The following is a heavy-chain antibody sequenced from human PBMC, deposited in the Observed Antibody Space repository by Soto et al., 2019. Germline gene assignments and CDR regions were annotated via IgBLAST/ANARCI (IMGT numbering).Heavy chain of an antibody. CDR3: ARGATMIVVPADSDYYFDY. Sequence: SVKVSCKASGGTFSSYAISWGRQAPGQGLEWMGGIIPIFGTANYAQKFQGRVTITADESTSTAYMELSSLRSEDTAVYYCARGATMIVVPADSDYYFDYWG. CDR1: GGTFSSYA. CDR2: IIPIFGTA. D-gene: IGHD3-22*01. J-gene: IGHJ4*01. V-gene: IGHV1-69*13.